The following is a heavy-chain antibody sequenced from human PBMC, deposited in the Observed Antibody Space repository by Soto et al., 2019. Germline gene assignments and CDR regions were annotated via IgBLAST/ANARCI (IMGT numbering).Heavy chain of an antibody. CDR2: IYYSGSN. J-gene: IGHJ6*02. CDR1: GGSISSYD. V-gene: IGHV4-59*01. CDR3: ARDLVVRGYYGRMEV. D-gene: IGHD3-3*01. Sequence: PSETLSFTCTVSGGSISSYDWSWIRQPPGKGLECIWYIYYSGSNNYNHSLTSRVTISVDTSKNQFPLKLSSVTAAHTAVYHCARDLVVRGYYGRMEVWAQGTTVTVSS.